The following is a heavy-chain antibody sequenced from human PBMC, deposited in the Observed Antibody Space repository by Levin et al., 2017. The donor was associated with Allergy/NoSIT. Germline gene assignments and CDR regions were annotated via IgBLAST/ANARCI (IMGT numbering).Heavy chain of an antibody. CDR1: GFSFITYW. CDR3: SRHNDVSSGYSQPYYFDY. D-gene: IGHD3-3*01. Sequence: GESLKISCQVSGFSFITYWIGWVRQMPGKGLEWMGVIQPADSSTRYSPSFLDQVTISADKSISTVYLQWSSLKASDTAMYYCSRHNDVSSGYSQPYYFDYWGQGTLVTVSS. J-gene: IGHJ4*02. CDR2: IQPADSST. V-gene: IGHV5-51*01.